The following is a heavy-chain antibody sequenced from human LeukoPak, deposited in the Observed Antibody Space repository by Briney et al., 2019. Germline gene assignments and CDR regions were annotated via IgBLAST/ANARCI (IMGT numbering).Heavy chain of an antibody. CDR1: GGSFSGYY. CDR2: INHSGST. J-gene: IGHJ4*02. Sequence: SETLSLTCAVYGGSFSGYYWSWIRQPPGKGLEWIGEINHSGSTNYNPSLKSRVTISVDTSKNQFSLKLSSVTAADTAVYYCATVHCGGDCYDWGQGTLVTVSS. V-gene: IGHV4-34*01. D-gene: IGHD2-21*02. CDR3: ATVHCGGDCYD.